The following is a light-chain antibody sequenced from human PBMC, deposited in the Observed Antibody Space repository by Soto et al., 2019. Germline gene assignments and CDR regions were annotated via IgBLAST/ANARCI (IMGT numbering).Light chain of an antibody. CDR2: GAS. CDR3: QQRSNWPPAIT. J-gene: IGKJ5*01. CDR1: QSVSSK. Sequence: EIVLTQSPVTLSVSPGERATLSCRASQSVSSKVAWYQQKVGQVPRLLIYGASNRATGIPARFSGSGSGTDFTLTISSLEPEDFAVYYCQQRSNWPPAITFGQGTRLEI. V-gene: IGKV3-11*01.